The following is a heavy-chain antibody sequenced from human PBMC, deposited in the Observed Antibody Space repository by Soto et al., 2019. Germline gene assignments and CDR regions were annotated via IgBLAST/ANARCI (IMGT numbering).Heavy chain of an antibody. J-gene: IGHJ4*02. CDR2: ISYDGSNK. D-gene: IGHD6-25*01. CDR3: AKDRGGYNFDRSPGY. Sequence: GGSLRLSCAASGFTFSSYGLHWVRQAPGKGLELVAFISYDGSNKYYGDSVKGRFTISRDDSKNTVYLHMNSLRVEDTAVFYCAKDRGGYNFDRSPGYWGQGTLVTVSS. V-gene: IGHV3-30*18. CDR1: GFTFSSYG.